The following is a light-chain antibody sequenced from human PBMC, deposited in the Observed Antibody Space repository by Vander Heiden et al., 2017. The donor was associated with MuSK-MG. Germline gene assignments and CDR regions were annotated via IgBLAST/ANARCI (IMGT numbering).Light chain of an antibody. J-gene: IGKJ4*02. Sequence: DIQITQSPSSLSASVGDRVTITCRASQGISLYVAWYQPKPGKVPKLLSSAASTLQSGVPSRFRGSGSGTEFTLTIRGLQAEDVATYCSQRSNRAPHLMLGGGTKVEIK. CDR2: AAS. V-gene: IGKV1-27*01. CDR1: QGISLY. CDR3: QRSNRAPHLM.